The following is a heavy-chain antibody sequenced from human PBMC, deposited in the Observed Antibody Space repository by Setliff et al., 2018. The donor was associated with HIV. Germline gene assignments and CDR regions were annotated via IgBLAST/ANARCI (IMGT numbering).Heavy chain of an antibody. CDR2: ISYSGST. Sequence: SETLSLTCTVSGGSISSSSYYWGWIRQPPGKGLEWIGSISYSGSTYYNPSLKSRVTISVDTSKNQFSLKLTSVTAADTGFYYCARHDPEETLSFGDLSSLSNFASWGQGTLVTVSS. J-gene: IGHJ5*01. CDR1: GGSISSSSYY. CDR3: ARHDPEETLSFGDLSSLSNFAS. V-gene: IGHV4-39*01. D-gene: IGHD3-10*01.